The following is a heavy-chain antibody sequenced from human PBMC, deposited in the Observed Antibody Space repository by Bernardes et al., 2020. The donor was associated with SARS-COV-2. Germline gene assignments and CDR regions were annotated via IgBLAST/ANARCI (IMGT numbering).Heavy chain of an antibody. CDR1: GFTFSSYS. Sequence: GGSLRLSCAASGFTFSSYSMSWVRQAPGKGLEWVSYISSSSSTIFYADSVKGRFTISRDDAKKSLYLQMNSLRDEDTAVYYCARNRDYAFDIWGQGTMVTVSS. CDR3: ARNRDYAFDI. J-gene: IGHJ3*02. V-gene: IGHV3-48*02. CDR2: ISSSSSTI.